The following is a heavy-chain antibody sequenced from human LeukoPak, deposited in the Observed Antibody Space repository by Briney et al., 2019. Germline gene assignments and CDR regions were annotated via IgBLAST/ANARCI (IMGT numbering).Heavy chain of an antibody. CDR1: GGSISSYY. D-gene: IGHD6-13*01. V-gene: IGHV4-59*01. J-gene: IGHJ6*03. CDR2: IYYSGST. CDR3: ARVESSSWGLNYYYYYMDV. Sequence: PSETLSLTCTVSGGSISSYYWSWIRQPPGKGLEWIGYIYYSGSTNYNPSLKSRVTISVDTSTNQFSLKLSSVTAADTAVYYCARVESSSWGLNYYYYYMDVWGKGTTVTVSS.